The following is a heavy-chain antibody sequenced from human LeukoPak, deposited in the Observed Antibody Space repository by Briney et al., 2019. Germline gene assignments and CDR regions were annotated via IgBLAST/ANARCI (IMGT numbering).Heavy chain of an antibody. V-gene: IGHV3-30*04. CDR2: ISYDGSNI. D-gene: IGHD6-13*01. CDR3: ARIEHSSWPYFDY. CDR1: GFTFSSYA. J-gene: IGHJ4*02. Sequence: PGGSLRLSCAASGFTFSSYAMHWVRQAPGKGLEWVAVISYDGSNIYYADSVKGRFTISRDNSKNTLYLQMNSLRAEDTAVYYCARIEHSSWPYFDYWGQGTLVTVSS.